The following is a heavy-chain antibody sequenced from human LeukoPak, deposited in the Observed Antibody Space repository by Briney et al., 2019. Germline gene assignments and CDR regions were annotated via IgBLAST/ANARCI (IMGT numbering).Heavy chain of an antibody. Sequence: GGSLRLSCSASGFTFSSYAMGWVRQAPGRGLEGVSSIGGSGSGTYYADSVKGRFTISRDNSENTLYLQMNSLRAEDTAVYYCVKDGIAAADTTYFDHWGQGTLVTVSS. J-gene: IGHJ4*02. CDR2: IGGSGSGT. CDR3: VKDGIAAADTTYFDH. V-gene: IGHV3-23*01. CDR1: GFTFSSYA. D-gene: IGHD6-13*01.